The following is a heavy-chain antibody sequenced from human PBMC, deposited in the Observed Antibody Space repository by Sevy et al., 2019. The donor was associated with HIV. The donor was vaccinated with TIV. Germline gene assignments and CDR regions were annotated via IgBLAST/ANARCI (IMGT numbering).Heavy chain of an antibody. CDR2: ISGSGGST. CDR1: GFTFSSYA. D-gene: IGHD3-10*01. CDR3: ARGMVRGRFDY. J-gene: IGHJ4*02. V-gene: IGHV3-23*01. Sequence: GGSLRLSCAASGFTFSSYAMSWVRQAPGKGLEWVSAISGSGGSTYYADSVKGRFTISRDNSKNTLFLQMNSLRAEVTYGYYCARGMVRGRFDYWGQGTLVTVSS.